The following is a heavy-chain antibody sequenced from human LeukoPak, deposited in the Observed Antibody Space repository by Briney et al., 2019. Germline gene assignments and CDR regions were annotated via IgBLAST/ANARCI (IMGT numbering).Heavy chain of an antibody. CDR3: ARDHESRYAHY. Sequence: GGSLRLSCAASGFTFSDYYMSWIRQAPGKGLEWVSYISSSGSTIYYADSVQGRFPISRDNAKNSLYLQMNSLRAEDTAVYYCARDHESRYAHYWGQGTLVTVSS. D-gene: IGHD6-13*01. CDR2: ISSSGSTI. V-gene: IGHV3-11*01. J-gene: IGHJ4*02. CDR1: GFTFSDYY.